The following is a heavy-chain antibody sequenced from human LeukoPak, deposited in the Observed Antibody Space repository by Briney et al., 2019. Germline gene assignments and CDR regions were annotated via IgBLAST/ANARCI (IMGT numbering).Heavy chain of an antibody. J-gene: IGHJ4*02. CDR1: GFTFSSYA. D-gene: IGHD2-2*01. CDR3: ARVWGCSSTSCYEGTFDD. Sequence: GSSLRLSCAASGFTFSSYAMHWVRQAPGKGLEWVAVISYDGSNKYYADYVKGRFTISRDNSKNSLYLQMNSLRAEDTAVYYCARVWGCSSTSCYEGTFDDWGQGTLVTVSS. CDR2: ISYDGSNK. V-gene: IGHV3-30*04.